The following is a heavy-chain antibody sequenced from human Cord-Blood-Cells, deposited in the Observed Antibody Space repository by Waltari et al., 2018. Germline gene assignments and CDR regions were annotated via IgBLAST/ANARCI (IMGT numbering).Heavy chain of an antibody. J-gene: IGHJ4*02. Sequence: QVQLVQSGAEVKKPGASVKVSCKASGYTFTSYAMHLVRQAPGQRLEWMGWNNAGNSNTKYSQKFQGRVTITRDTSASTAYMELSSLRSEDTAVYYCARARPYYDFWSGYYFDYWGQGTLVTVSS. CDR1: GYTFTSYA. CDR2: NNAGNSNT. V-gene: IGHV1-3*01. CDR3: ARARPYYDFWSGYYFDY. D-gene: IGHD3-3*01.